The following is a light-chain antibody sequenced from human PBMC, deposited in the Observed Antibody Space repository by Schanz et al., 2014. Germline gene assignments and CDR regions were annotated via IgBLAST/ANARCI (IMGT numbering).Light chain of an antibody. Sequence: EIVMTQSPATLSVSPGGRATLSCRATQSVSSNLAWYQQKPGQAPRLLIYGASNRATGIPARFSGSGSGRDFTLTISRLEPEDFAMYYCQQYGGSPPISFGQGTRLEIK. J-gene: IGKJ5*01. CDR2: GAS. CDR3: QQYGGSPPIS. CDR1: QSVSSN. V-gene: IGKV3-20*01.